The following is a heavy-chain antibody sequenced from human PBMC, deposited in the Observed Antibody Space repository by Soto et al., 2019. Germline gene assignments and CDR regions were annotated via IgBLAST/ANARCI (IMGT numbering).Heavy chain of an antibody. J-gene: IGHJ4*02. Sequence: EVQLVESGGGLVQPGGSLRLSCAASGFTFTNYWMHWVRQVPWKGPEWVSRIKSDETTTDYADSVKGRFTISRDNAKNTVYLQVSSLRAEDSAVYYCARGLNCAFGQDYWGQGMLVTVSP. CDR1: GFTFTNYW. V-gene: IGHV3-74*01. CDR3: ARGLNCAFGQDY. D-gene: IGHD1-1*01. CDR2: IKSDETTT.